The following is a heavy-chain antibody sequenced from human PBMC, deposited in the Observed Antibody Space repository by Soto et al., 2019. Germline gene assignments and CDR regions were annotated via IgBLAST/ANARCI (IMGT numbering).Heavy chain of an antibody. Sequence: QVQLQESGPGLVKPSGTLSLTCAVSGGSFTSNNWWTWVRQPPGQGLEWIGEIYRTGSTNYNPSLESRVTISLHKSENQFSLKVTSLTAADTAVYSCASRDPGTSVDYWGQGTLVTVSS. CDR1: GGSFTSNNW. CDR3: ASRDPGTSVDY. V-gene: IGHV4-4*02. J-gene: IGHJ4*02. D-gene: IGHD1-7*01. CDR2: IYRTGST.